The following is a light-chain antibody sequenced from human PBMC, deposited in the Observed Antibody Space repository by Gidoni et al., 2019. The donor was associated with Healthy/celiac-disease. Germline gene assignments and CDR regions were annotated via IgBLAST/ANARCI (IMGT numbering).Light chain of an antibody. CDR3: QQYGSSRST. CDR1: QSVSSSY. CDR2: GAS. V-gene: IGKV3-20*01. Sequence: EIVLTQSPGTLSLSPGERATLSCRASQSVSSSYLAWYQQKPGQAPRLLSYGASSRATGIPDRFSGSGSGTDFTLTISRLEPEDFAVYYCQQYGSSRSTFGQGTKVEIK. J-gene: IGKJ1*01.